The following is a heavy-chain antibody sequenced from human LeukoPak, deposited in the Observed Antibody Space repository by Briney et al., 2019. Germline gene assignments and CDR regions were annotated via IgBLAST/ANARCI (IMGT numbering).Heavy chain of an antibody. CDR2: ISGSGDST. Sequence: PGGSLRLSCAASGFTFSSYAMNWVRQAPGKGLEWVSLISGSGDSTDYADSVKGRFTISRDNSKNTLYLQINSLRADDTAVYYCAKRAYSSSWYETFDYWGQGTLVTVSS. CDR1: GFTFSSYA. J-gene: IGHJ4*02. CDR3: AKRAYSSSWYETFDY. D-gene: IGHD6-13*01. V-gene: IGHV3-23*01.